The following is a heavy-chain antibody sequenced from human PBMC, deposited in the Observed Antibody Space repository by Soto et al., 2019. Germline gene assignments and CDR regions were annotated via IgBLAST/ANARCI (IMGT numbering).Heavy chain of an antibody. Sequence: PSETLSLTCTVSSGSISSYYWSWIRQPPGKGLEWIGYIHYTGNTNSNPSLKGRVTLSIDPSWNQFSLKLRSVTAADTAVYYCAREGGDGVDNWGQGTLVTVSS. V-gene: IGHV4-59*01. J-gene: IGHJ4*02. D-gene: IGHD3-16*01. CDR1: SGSISSYY. CDR2: IHYTGNT. CDR3: AREGGDGVDN.